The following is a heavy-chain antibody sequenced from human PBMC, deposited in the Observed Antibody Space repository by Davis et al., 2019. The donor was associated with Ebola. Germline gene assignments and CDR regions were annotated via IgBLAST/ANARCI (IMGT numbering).Heavy chain of an antibody. CDR2: IYYSGST. J-gene: IGHJ4*02. V-gene: IGHV4-59*01. D-gene: IGHD3-22*01. Sequence: GSLRLSCTVSGGSISSYYWSWIRQPPGKGLEWIGYIYYSGSTNYNPSLKSRVTISVDTSKNQFSLKLSSVTAADTAVYYCARVGYYYDSSGYYRGGLDYWGQGTLVTVSS. CDR3: ARVGYYYDSSGYYRGGLDY. CDR1: GGSISSYY.